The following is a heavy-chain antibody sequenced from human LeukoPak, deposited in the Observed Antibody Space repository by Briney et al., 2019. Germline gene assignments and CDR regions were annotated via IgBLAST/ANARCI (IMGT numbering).Heavy chain of an antibody. J-gene: IGHJ4*02. V-gene: IGHV3-7*01. CDR2: IKQDGSEK. CDR3: ARDRGDSSSWSLPSGY. CDR1: GFTFSSYW. Sequence: PGGSLKLSCAASGFTFSSYWMSWVRQAPGKGLEWVANIKQDGSEKYYVDSVKGRFTISRDNAKNSLYLQMNSLRAEDTAVYYCARDRGDSSSWSLPSGYWGQGTLVTVSS. D-gene: IGHD6-13*01.